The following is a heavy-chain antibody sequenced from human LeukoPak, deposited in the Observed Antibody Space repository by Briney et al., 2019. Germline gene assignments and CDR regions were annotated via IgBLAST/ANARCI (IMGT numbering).Heavy chain of an antibody. J-gene: IGHJ3*01. CDR1: GFTFDDYG. V-gene: IGHV3-20*01. CDR3: ARDLSSATGFDY. CDR2: INWNGSST. Sequence: PGGSLRLSCAASGFTFDDYGMSWVRQAPGKGLEWVSGINWNGSSTGYADSVKGRFTISRDNAKNSLYLQMNSLRAEDTALYHCARDLSSATGFDYWGQGTMVTVSS. D-gene: IGHD3-22*01.